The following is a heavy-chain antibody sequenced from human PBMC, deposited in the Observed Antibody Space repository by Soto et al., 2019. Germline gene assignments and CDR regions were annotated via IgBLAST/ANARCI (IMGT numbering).Heavy chain of an antibody. Sequence: QPGGSLRLACAASGFTVSSNYMSWVRQAPGKGLEWVSVIYSGGSTYYADSVKGRFTISRDNSKNTLYLQMNSLRAEDTAVYYCARTAYDYSPFDYWGQGTLVTVSS. V-gene: IGHV3-66*01. CDR1: GFTVSSNY. J-gene: IGHJ4*02. D-gene: IGHD3-10*01. CDR2: IYSGGST. CDR3: ARTAYDYSPFDY.